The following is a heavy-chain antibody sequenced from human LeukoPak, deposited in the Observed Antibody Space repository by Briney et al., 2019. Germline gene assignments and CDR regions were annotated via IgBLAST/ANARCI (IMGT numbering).Heavy chain of an antibody. CDR1: GGSFSGYY. V-gene: IGHV4-34*01. CDR3: ARAKQQLVDDAFDI. Sequence: PSETLSLTCAVYGGSFSGYYWSWIRQPPGKGLEWIGEINHSGSTNYTPSLKSRVTISVDTSKNQFSLKLSSVTAADTAVYYCARAKQQLVDDAFDIWGQGTMVTVSS. CDR2: INHSGST. J-gene: IGHJ3*02. D-gene: IGHD6-13*01.